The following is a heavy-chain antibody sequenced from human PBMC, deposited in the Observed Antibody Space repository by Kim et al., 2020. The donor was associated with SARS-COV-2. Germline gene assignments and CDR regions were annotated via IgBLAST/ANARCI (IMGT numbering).Heavy chain of an antibody. V-gene: IGHV3-7*01. Sequence: GGSLRLSCAASGFTFSSYWMTWVRQAPGKGLEWVANIKQDGNQKYYVDSVKGRFTISRDNAKNSLYLQMNSLRAEDTAVYYCARDGDLYSSGKDAFDIGGQGTMVTVSS. CDR2: IKQDGNQK. CDR1: GFTFSSYW. J-gene: IGHJ3*02. CDR3: ARDGDLYSSGKDAFDI. D-gene: IGHD6-19*01.